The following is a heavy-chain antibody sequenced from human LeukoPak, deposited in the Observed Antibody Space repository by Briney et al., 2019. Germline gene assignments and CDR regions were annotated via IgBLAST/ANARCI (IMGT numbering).Heavy chain of an antibody. D-gene: IGHD2-2*02. CDR1: AYTFTSYD. J-gene: IGHJ6*02. Sequence: ASVKVSCKASAYTFTSYDINWVRQATGQGLEWMGWMNPNSGNTGYAQKFQGRVTMTRNTSISTAYMELSSLRSEDTAVYYCARDRGYQLLYGNYYYYGMDVWGQGTTVTVSS. V-gene: IGHV1-8*01. CDR2: MNPNSGNT. CDR3: ARDRGYQLLYGNYYYYGMDV.